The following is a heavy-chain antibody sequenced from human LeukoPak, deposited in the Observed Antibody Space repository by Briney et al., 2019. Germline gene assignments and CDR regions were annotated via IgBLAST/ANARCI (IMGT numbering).Heavy chain of an antibody. V-gene: IGHV3-66*01. J-gene: IGHJ6*02. CDR1: GFTVSSNY. CDR3: AKGQWELLTYYYGMDV. D-gene: IGHD1-26*01. Sequence: GGSLRLSCAASGFTVSSNYMSWVRQAPGKGLEWVSVIYSGGSTYYADSVKGRFTISRDNSKNTLYLQMNSLRAEDTAVYYCAKGQWELLTYYYGMDVWGQGTTVTVSS. CDR2: IYSGGST.